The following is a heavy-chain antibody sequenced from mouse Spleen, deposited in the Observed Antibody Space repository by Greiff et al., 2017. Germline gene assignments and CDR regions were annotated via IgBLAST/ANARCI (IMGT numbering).Heavy chain of an antibody. V-gene: IGHV1-5*01. D-gene: IGHD2-4*01. CDR3: TRRPIYYDYDDAMDY. CDR1: GYTFTSYW. Sequence: VQLQQSGTVLARPGASVKMSCKTSGYTFTSYWMHWVKQRPGQGLEWIGAIYPGNSDTSYNQKFKGKAKLTAVTSASTAYMELSSLTNEDSAVYYCTRRPIYYDYDDAMDYWGQGTSVTVSS. CDR2: IYPGNSDT. J-gene: IGHJ4*01.